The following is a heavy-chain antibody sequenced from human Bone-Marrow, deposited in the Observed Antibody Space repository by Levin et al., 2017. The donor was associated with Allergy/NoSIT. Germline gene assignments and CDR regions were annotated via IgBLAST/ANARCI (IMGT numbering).Heavy chain of an antibody. CDR1: GFTFSSYA. J-gene: IGHJ4*02. CDR2: ISGSGGST. CDR3: AKDRDEYYDFWSGYYGDYFDY. Sequence: GGSLRLSCAASGFTFSSYAMSWVRQAPGKGLEWVSAISGSGGSTYYADSVKGRFTISRDNSKNTLYLQMNSLRAEDTAVYYCAKDRDEYYDFWSGYYGDYFDYWGQGTLVTVSS. D-gene: IGHD3-3*01. V-gene: IGHV3-23*01.